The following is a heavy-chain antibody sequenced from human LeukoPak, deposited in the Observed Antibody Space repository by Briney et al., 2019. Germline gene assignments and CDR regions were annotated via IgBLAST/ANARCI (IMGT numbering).Heavy chain of an antibody. Sequence: SETLSLTCAVYGGSFSGYYWSWIRQPPGKGLEWIGEINHSGSTNYNPSLKSRVTISVDTSKNQFSLKLSSVTAADTAVYYCARVKIAAAGFPLWGQGTLVTVSS. D-gene: IGHD6-13*01. CDR3: ARVKIAAAGFPL. CDR2: INHSGST. J-gene: IGHJ4*02. V-gene: IGHV4-34*01. CDR1: GGSFSGYY.